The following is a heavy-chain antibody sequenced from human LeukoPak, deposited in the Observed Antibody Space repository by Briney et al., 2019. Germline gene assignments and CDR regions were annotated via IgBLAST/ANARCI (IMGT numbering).Heavy chain of an antibody. Sequence: GGSLRLSRAASGFSFSDYAMSWVRQAPGKGLEWVSAITGPGEGTWYADSVQGRFTTSRDNSKNTLYLQMNSLRAEDTAVYFCAKRMYGWYQIDYWGQGTLVTVSS. D-gene: IGHD6-19*01. CDR3: AKRMYGWYQIDY. V-gene: IGHV3-23*01. CDR2: ITGPGEGT. CDR1: GFSFSDYA. J-gene: IGHJ4*02.